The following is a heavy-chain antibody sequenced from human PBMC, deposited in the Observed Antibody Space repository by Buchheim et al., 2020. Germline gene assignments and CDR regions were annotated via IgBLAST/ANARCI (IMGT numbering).Heavy chain of an antibody. V-gene: IGHV3-15*01. CDR1: GFSFTKTW. J-gene: IGHJ4*01. CDR3: ATEDRFDF. CDR2: IKSRADGGAT. Sequence: EVQLLESGGGLVKPGGSLRLSCVGSGFSFTKTWMGWLRQTPGKRLEWIARIKSRADGGATDYSALVQGRFPISRDDSANTLFLQLNSLKVEDTAVYFCATEDRFDFWGHGTL.